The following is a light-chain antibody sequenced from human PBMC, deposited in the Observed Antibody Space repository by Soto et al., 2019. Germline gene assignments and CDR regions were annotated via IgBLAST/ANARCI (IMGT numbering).Light chain of an antibody. CDR3: QQYNSYSSYT. CDR1: QSISSG. V-gene: IGKV1-5*01. Sequence: DIQMTQSPSTLSASVGDRVTISCRASQSISSGLAWYQQKPGKAPKLLIYDASSLESGVPSRFSGSGSGTEFTLTISSLQPDDFANYYCQQYNSYSSYTFGQGTKLEIK. CDR2: DAS. J-gene: IGKJ2*01.